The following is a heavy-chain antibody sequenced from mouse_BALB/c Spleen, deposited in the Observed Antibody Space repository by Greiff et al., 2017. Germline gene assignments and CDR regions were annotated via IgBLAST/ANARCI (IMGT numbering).Heavy chain of an antibody. CDR2: IDPANGNT. CDR1: GFTFNDTY. Sequence: VQLQQSGAELVKPGASVKISCTASGFTFNDTYMHWVKQRPEQGLEWIGRIDPANGNTKYDPKFQGKATITADTSSNTAYLQLSSLTSEDTAVYYCAREEVWDYWGQGTSVTVSS. D-gene: IGHD2-10*02. J-gene: IGHJ4*01. V-gene: IGHV14-3*02. CDR3: AREEVWDY.